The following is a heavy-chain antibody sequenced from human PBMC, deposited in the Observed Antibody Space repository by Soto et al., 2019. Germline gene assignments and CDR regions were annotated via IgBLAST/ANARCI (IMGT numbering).Heavy chain of an antibody. CDR3: ARARGARYFDY. CDR1: GGSISSGGYS. CDR2: IYYSGST. D-gene: IGHD2-15*01. J-gene: IGHJ4*02. V-gene: IGHV4-30-2*01. Sequence: TLSLTCAVSGGSISSGGYSWSWIRQPPGKGLEWIGYIYYSGSTYYNPSLKSRVTISVDTSKNQFSLKLSSVTAADTAVYYCARARGARYFDYWGQGTLVTVSS.